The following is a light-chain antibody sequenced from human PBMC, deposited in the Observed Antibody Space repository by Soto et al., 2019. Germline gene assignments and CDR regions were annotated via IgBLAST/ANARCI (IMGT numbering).Light chain of an antibody. CDR1: QSVSSTY. V-gene: IGKV3-20*01. CDR2: GAS. Sequence: IVLTQSPGTLSLSPGERATLSCRASQSVSSTYLAWYQQKPGQAPRLLIYGASSRATGIPDRFSGSGSGTDFTLIISRLEPEDFAVYYCQQYAGSPRTFGQGTKVDIK. CDR3: QQYAGSPRT. J-gene: IGKJ1*01.